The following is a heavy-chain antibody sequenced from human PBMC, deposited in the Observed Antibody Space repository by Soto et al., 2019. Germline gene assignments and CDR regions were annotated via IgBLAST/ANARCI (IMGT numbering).Heavy chain of an antibody. CDR1: GYTFSTYW. CDR3: ARKFAPEFFDS. J-gene: IGHJ4*02. V-gene: IGHV5-51*01. D-gene: IGHD3-10*01. CDR2: IYPGDSDT. Sequence: GESLKISCKGSGYTFSTYWIAWVRQMPGKGLEWMGIIYPGDSDTKYSPAFQGQVTISADKSINTAYLQWTSLEASDTAMYYCARKFAPEFFDSWGQGTLVTVS.